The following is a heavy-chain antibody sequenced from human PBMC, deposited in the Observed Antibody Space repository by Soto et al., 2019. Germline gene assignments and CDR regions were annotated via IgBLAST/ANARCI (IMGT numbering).Heavy chain of an antibody. CDR2: IYYSGST. D-gene: IGHD6-19*01. V-gene: IGHV4-39*01. J-gene: IGHJ4*02. CDR1: GGSISSSSYY. Sequence: QLQLQESGPGLVKPSETLSLTCTVSGGSISSSSYYWGWIRQPPGKGLEWIGSIYYSGSTYYNPSLKSRVTISVDTSKNQFSLKLSSVTAADTAVYYCARRRLVRVAYFDYWGQGTLVTVSS. CDR3: ARRRLVRVAYFDY.